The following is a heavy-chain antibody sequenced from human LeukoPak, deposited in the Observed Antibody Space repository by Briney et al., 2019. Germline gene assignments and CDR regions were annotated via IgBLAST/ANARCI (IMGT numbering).Heavy chain of an antibody. CDR2: INHSGST. J-gene: IGHJ6*03. V-gene: IGHV4-34*01. Sequence: SETLSLTCAVYGGSFSGYYWSWIRQPPGKGLEWIGEINHSGSTNYNPSLKGRVTISVDTSKNQFSLKLSSVTAADTAVYYCARGRYSSPLYYYYYYMDVWGKGTTVTVSS. CDR1: GGSFSGYY. D-gene: IGHD6-13*01. CDR3: ARGRYSSPLYYYYYYMDV.